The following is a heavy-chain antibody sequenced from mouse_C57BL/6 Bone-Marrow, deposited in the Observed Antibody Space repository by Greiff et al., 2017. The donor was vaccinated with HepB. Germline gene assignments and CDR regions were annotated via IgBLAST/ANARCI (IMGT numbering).Heavy chain of an antibody. J-gene: IGHJ2*01. V-gene: IGHV5-17*01. Sequence: EVHLVESGGGLVKPGGSLKLSCAASGFTFSDYGMHWVRQAPEKVLEWVAYISSGSSTIYYADTVKGRFTISRANDKNTLFLQMTSLRSEDTAMYYSARVTYGDYYRYYFDYWGQGTTLTVSS. CDR1: GFTFSDYG. D-gene: IGHD2-3*01. CDR2: ISSGSSTI. CDR3: ARVTYGDYYRYYFDY.